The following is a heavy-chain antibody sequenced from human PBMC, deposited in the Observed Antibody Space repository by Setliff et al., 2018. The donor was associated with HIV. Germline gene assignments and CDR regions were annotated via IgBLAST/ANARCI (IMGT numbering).Heavy chain of an antibody. CDR1: GATFNTYA. J-gene: IGHJ6*02. V-gene: IGHV1-69*05. CDR2: IIPIFDTP. D-gene: IGHD2-8*01. CDR3: AKSGPRRNNGYQLSVRTWGMDV. Sequence: SVKVSCKASGATFNTYAISWVRQAPGQGLEWIGGIIPIFDTPHYAQNFQGRVAITTDESTSTAYMELSSLRSEDTAVYYCAKSGPRRNNGYQLSVRTWGMDVWGQGTTVTVSS.